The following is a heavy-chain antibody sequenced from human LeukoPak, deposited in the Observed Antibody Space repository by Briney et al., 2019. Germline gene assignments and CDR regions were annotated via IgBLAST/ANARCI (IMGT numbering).Heavy chain of an antibody. Sequence: SETLSLTCTVSGGSISSYYWSWIRQPPGKGLEWIGYIYYSGSTNYNPSLKSRVTISVDMSKNQFSLKLSSVTAADTAVYYCARMYYDYVWGSYPDYWGQGTLVTVSS. D-gene: IGHD3-16*02. CDR1: GGSISSYY. CDR3: ARMYYDYVWGSYPDY. CDR2: IYYSGST. J-gene: IGHJ4*02. V-gene: IGHV4-59*01.